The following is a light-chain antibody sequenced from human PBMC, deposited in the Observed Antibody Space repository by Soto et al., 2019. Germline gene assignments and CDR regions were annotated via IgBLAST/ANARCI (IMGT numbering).Light chain of an antibody. CDR1: SEDIGAYDY. Sequence: QSVLTQPASVSASPGQSIFISCTGTSEDIGAYDYVSWYQQHPGKAPKLILYAVINRPSGVSSRFSGSKSGNTASLNISGVQPEDEAYYYCSSYRISDTLEVFGTGTNVTVL. V-gene: IGLV2-14*01. CDR2: AVI. J-gene: IGLJ1*01. CDR3: SSYRISDTLEV.